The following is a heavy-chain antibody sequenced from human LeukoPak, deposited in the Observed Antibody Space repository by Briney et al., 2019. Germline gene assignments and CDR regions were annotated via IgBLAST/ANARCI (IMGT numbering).Heavy chain of an antibody. CDR2: ITTSSSYI. CDR1: GFTFSTYT. Sequence: GGSLRLSCAASGFTFSTYTMNWVRQAPGKGLEWVSSITTSSSYIYYADSVKGRFTISRDNAKNSLYLQMDSLRAEDTAVYYCARGSSGSYYTLFDYWGQGTLVTVSS. J-gene: IGHJ4*02. V-gene: IGHV3-21*01. CDR3: ARGSSGSYYTLFDY. D-gene: IGHD1-26*01.